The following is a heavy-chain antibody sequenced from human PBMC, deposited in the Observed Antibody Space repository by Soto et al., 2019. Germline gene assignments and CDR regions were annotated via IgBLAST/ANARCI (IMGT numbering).Heavy chain of an antibody. D-gene: IGHD3-10*01. Sequence: ASVKVSCKASGYTFTSYYVHWVRQAPGQGLEWMGIINPSGGSTTYAQKFQGRVIMSRDTSTSTVYMELSGLRSEDTAVYYCAKGYYGSGSYYRADTDWFDPWGQGTLVTVSS. CDR2: INPSGGST. J-gene: IGHJ5*02. CDR1: GYTFTSYY. V-gene: IGHV1-46*01. CDR3: AKGYYGSGSYYRADTDWFDP.